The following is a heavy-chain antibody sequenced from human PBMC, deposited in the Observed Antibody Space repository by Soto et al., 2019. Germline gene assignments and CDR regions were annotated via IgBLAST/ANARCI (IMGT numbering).Heavy chain of an antibody. D-gene: IGHD3-10*01. CDR2: INHSGST. CDR3: ARKRITMVRGNWFDP. J-gene: IGHJ5*02. Sequence: QVQLQQWGAGLLKPSETLSLTCAVYGGSFSGYYWSWIRQPPGKGLEWIGEINHSGSTNYNPSLKSRVNISLDTSKNQFSLTMSSVTAADTAVYYCARKRITMVRGNWFDPWGQGTLVTVSS. V-gene: IGHV4-34*01. CDR1: GGSFSGYY.